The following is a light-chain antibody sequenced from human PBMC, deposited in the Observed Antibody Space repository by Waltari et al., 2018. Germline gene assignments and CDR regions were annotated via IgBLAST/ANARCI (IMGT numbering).Light chain of an antibody. CDR1: SSNIGSNY. J-gene: IGLJ2*01. Sequence: QSVLTQPPSASGTPGQRVTISCSGSSSNIGSNYGHWYQQLPGTAPKLLIYRNNPRPSGVPDRFSGSKAGTSASLAVSGLRSEDEADYYFATWDDRLSGPGFFGGGTKLTVL. CDR3: ATWDDRLSGPGF. V-gene: IGLV1-47*01. CDR2: RNN.